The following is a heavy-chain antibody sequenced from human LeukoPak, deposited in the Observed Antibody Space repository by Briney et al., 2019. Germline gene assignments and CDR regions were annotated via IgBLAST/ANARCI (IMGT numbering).Heavy chain of an antibody. D-gene: IGHD3-10*01. CDR2: IYYSGTT. CDR1: GGSISSSSYY. Sequence: SETLSLTCTVSGGSISSSSYYWGWIRQPPGKGLEWIGSIYYSGTTNYNPSLKSRVTISVDTSKNQFSLKLSSVTAADTAVYYCARQNYGSGSYYKNPYYFDYWGQGTLVTVSS. V-gene: IGHV4-39*01. CDR3: ARQNYGSGSYYKNPYYFDY. J-gene: IGHJ4*02.